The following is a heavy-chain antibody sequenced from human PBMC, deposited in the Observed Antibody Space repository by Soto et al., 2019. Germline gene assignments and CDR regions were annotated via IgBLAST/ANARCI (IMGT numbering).Heavy chain of an antibody. Sequence: QVQLVQSGAELKKPGASVKISCKASGYSFITFYIHWVRQAPGQGLEWMGIINPSGGVTGHAQKFQGRXSXTXXTSTSTVYMELSSLRSDDTAVDFCPSEGPAAAFAYWGQGTLVAVS. J-gene: IGHJ4*02. CDR2: INPSGGVT. CDR1: GYSFITFY. V-gene: IGHV1-46*01. CDR3: PSEGPAAAFAY. D-gene: IGHD2-2*01.